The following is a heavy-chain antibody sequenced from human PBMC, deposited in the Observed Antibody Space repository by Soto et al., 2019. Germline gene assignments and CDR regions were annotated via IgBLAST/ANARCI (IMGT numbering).Heavy chain of an antibody. CDR2: IIPIFGTA. V-gene: IGHV1-69*12. CDR1: GGTFSSYA. Sequence: QVQLVQSGAEVKKPGSSVKVTCKASGGTFSSYAISWVRQAPGQGLEWMGGIIPIFGTANYAQKFKGRVTITADESPSTAYMELSSLRSEDTAVYYCARDWGGFGGATTPYFDYWGQGTLVTVSS. CDR3: ARDWGGFGGATTPYFDY. J-gene: IGHJ4*02. D-gene: IGHD3-16*01.